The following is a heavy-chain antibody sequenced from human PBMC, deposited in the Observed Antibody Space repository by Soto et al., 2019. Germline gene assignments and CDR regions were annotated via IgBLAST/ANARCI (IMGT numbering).Heavy chain of an antibody. Sequence: SETLSLTCTVSGGSISSSSYYWGWIRQPPGKGLEWIGSIYYSGSTYYNPSLKSRVTISVDTSKNQFSLKLSSVTAADTAVYYCARHERGLRGDYFDYWGQGTLVTVSS. CDR2: IYYSGST. CDR3: ARHERGLRGDYFDY. D-gene: IGHD4-17*01. J-gene: IGHJ4*02. V-gene: IGHV4-39*01. CDR1: GGSISSSSYY.